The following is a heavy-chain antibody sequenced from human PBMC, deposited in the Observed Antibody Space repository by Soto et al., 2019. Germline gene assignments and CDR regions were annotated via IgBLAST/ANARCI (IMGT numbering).Heavy chain of an antibody. CDR1: GFTFTSSA. CDR3: VFGYCSGGSCYSYLLDY. D-gene: IGHD2-15*01. CDR2: IVVGSGNT. V-gene: IGHV1-58*02. Sequence: GASVKVSCKASGFTFTSSAMQWVRQARGQRLEWIGWIVVGSGNTNYAQKFQERVTITRDMSTSTAYMELSSLRSEDTAVYYCVFGYCSGGSCYSYLLDYWGQGTLVTVSS. J-gene: IGHJ4*02.